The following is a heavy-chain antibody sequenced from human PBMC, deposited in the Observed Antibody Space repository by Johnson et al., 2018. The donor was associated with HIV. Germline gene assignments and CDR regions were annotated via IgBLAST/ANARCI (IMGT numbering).Heavy chain of an antibody. Sequence: MKWVRQTPGKGLEWVANIKQDGSAKYYVDSVKGRFTISRDHAKNSLYLQMSGLRADDTAVYYCVRETRDDAFDIWGQGTMVTVSS. D-gene: IGHD4-11*01. CDR3: VRETRDDAFDI. V-gene: IGHV3-7*03. J-gene: IGHJ3*02. CDR2: IKQDGSAK.